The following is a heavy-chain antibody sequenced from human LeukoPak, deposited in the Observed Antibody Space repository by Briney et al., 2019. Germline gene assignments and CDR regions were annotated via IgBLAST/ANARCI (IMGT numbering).Heavy chain of an antibody. D-gene: IGHD1-26*01. CDR3: ARFAQYSGSPFDY. Sequence: PSETLSLTCAVSGGSISSSNWWSWVRQPPGKGLEWIGEIYHSGSTNYNPSLKSRVTISVDKSKNQFSLKLSSVTAADTAVYYCARFAQYSGSPFDYWGQGTLVTVSS. V-gene: IGHV4-4*02. CDR2: IYHSGST. J-gene: IGHJ4*02. CDR1: GGSISSSNW.